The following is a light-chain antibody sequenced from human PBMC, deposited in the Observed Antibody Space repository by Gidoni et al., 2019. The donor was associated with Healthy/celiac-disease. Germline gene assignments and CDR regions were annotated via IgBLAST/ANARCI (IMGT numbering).Light chain of an antibody. J-gene: IGKJ3*01. CDR2: AAS. CDR1: QSVSSY. Sequence: EIVLTQSPATLSLSPGERATLSCRASQSVSSYLAWYQQKPGQAPRLLIYAASNRATGIPARFSGSGSGTDFTLTISSLEPEDFAVYYCQQRSNWPLLFTFGPGTKVDIK. V-gene: IGKV3-11*01. CDR3: QQRSNWPLLFT.